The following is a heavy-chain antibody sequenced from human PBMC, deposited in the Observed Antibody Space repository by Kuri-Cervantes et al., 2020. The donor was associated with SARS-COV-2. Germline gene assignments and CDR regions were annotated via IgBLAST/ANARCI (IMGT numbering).Heavy chain of an antibody. J-gene: IGHJ4*02. Sequence: SQTLPLTCAVSGGSISSGNFYWSWIRQPPGKGLEWIGYISQSGSTYYNPSLKSRVTISVDTSKNQFSLKLSSVTAADTAVYYCARVDCSSTSCYSDYWGQGTLVTVSS. CDR2: ISQSGST. V-gene: IGHV4-30-2*05. CDR1: GGSISSGNFY. CDR3: ARVDCSSTSCYSDY. D-gene: IGHD2-2*02.